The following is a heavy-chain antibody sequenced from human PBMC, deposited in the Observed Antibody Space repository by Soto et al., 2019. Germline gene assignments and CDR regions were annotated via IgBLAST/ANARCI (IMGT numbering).Heavy chain of an antibody. CDR2: ISGDGTTT. CDR1: GFSIRKYW. Sequence: GGSLRLSCAASGFSIRKYWMHWVRQAPGKGPVWVSYISGDGTTTDYAGSVKGRFTISRDNAKNTLFLQMDSLRVEDTAIYFCAIQDCTNDVCLEAAVTVGGALEYWGRGAQVTVSS. J-gene: IGHJ4*02. CDR3: AIQDCTNDVCLEAAVTVGGALEY. D-gene: IGHD2-8*01. V-gene: IGHV3-74*01.